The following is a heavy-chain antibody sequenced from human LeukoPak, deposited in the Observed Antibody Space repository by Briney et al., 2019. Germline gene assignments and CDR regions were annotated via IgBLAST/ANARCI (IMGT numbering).Heavy chain of an antibody. Sequence: PGGSLRLSCAASGFTVTTKTMAWVRQAPERGLEWVSVFYSPGSTYYADSVHGRFTISRDTSLNTLFLQMNSLRVEDTAVYYCASARESCIGSTCYEYFHHWGQGTPLRVSS. D-gene: IGHD3-22*01. J-gene: IGHJ1*01. CDR1: GFTVTTKT. V-gene: IGHV3-53*01. CDR3: ASARESCIGSTCYEYFHH. CDR2: FYSPGST.